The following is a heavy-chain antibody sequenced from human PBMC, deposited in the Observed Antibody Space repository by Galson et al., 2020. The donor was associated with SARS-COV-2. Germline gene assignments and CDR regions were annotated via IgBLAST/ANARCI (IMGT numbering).Heavy chain of an antibody. Sequence: SETLSLTCTVSGGSIRSYSWSWIRHPPRKGLEWIGYIYSSGSTNHNPPLKRRVTISVDTSKNQFSLKLSSVTAADTAVYYCARAQYSSSSYYYYRDVWGKGTTVTVSS. CDR1: GGSIRSYS. J-gene: IGHJ6*03. CDR2: IYSSGST. CDR3: ARAQYSSSSYYYYRDV. V-gene: IGHV4-59*01. D-gene: IGHD6-6*01.